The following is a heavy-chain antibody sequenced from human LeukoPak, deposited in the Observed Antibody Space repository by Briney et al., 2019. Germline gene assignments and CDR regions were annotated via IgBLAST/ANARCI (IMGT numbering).Heavy chain of an antibody. CDR3: AKVSGGNSDWFDP. D-gene: IGHD4-23*01. Sequence: AETLTLTCTASGFSISSYYRSWIRQPPGKGLEWIGYIYYSGSTNYNPSLKSRVTISVDTSKNQFSLKLSSVTAAGTAVYYCAKVSGGNSDWFDPWGQGTLVTVSS. J-gene: IGHJ5*02. CDR1: GFSISSYY. V-gene: IGHV4-59*01. CDR2: IYYSGST.